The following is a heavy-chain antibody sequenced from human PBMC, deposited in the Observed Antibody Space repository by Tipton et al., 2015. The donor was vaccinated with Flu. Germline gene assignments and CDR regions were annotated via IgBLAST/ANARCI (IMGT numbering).Heavy chain of an antibody. CDR2: IYTSGNT. D-gene: IGHD3-22*01. J-gene: IGHJ5*02. CDR1: GGSISSDY. Sequence: LRLSCTVSGGSISSDYWSWIRQPAGKGLEWIGRIYTSGNTNYNPSLKSRVTMSVDTSKNQFSLKLRSVTAADTAVYYCARCRSGYCDWFDPWGQGTLVTVSS. V-gene: IGHV4-4*07. CDR3: ARCRSGYCDWFDP.